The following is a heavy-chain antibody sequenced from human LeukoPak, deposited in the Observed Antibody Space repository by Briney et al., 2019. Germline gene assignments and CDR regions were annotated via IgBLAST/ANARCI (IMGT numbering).Heavy chain of an antibody. D-gene: IGHD6-13*01. V-gene: IGHV3-21*01. CDR1: GFTFSSYS. CDR2: FSSSGSYI. J-gene: IGHJ3*02. CDR3: ARDNLRYSSSWYLLGADAFDI. Sequence: GGSLRLSCAASGFTFSSYSMNWVRRAPGKGLKWFSSFSSSGSYIYYADSVKGRFTISRDNAKNSLYLQMNSLRAEDTAVYYCARDNLRYSSSWYLLGADAFDIWGQGTMVTVSS.